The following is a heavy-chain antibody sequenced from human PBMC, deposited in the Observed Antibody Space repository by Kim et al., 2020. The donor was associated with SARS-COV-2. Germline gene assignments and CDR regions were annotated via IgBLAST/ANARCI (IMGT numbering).Heavy chain of an antibody. CDR1: GFTFGDYA. J-gene: IGHJ4*02. D-gene: IGHD2-21*01. V-gene: IGHV3-9*01. Sequence: GGSLRLSCAASGFTFGDYAIHWVRQAPGKGLEWVSGISWGGGNMGYADSVKGRFTISRDNDKNFLYLQMNSLRAEDTALYYCAKDRGHCGGDCSAAGFDYWGQGTLVTVSS. CDR3: AKDRGHCGGDCSAAGFDY. CDR2: ISWGGGNM.